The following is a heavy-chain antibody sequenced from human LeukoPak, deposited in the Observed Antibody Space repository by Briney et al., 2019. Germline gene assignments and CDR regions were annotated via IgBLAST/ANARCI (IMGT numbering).Heavy chain of an antibody. CDR2: ISAYNGNT. CDR3: ARVVGVFGVVMSPDYHYMDV. D-gene: IGHD3-3*01. V-gene: IGHV1-18*01. Sequence: AASVKVSCKASGGTFSSYGISWVRQAPGQGLEWMGWISAYNGNTNYAQKLQGRVTMTTDTSTSTAYMELRSLRSDDTAVYYCARVVGVFGVVMSPDYHYMDVWGKGTTVTVSS. CDR1: GGTFSSYG. J-gene: IGHJ6*03.